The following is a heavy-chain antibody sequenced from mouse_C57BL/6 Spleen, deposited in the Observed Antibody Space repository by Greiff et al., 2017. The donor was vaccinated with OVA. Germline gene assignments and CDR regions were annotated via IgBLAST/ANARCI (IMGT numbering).Heavy chain of an antibody. CDR1: GYSFTDYN. J-gene: IGHJ4*01. Sequence: EVKLMESGPELVKPGASVKISCKASGYSFTDYNMNWVKQSNGKSLEWIGVINPNYGTTSYNQKFKGKATLTVDQSSSTAYMQLNSLTSEDSAVYYSARDYYGSRGAMDYWGKGTSVTVSS. D-gene: IGHD1-1*01. CDR2: INPNYGTT. CDR3: ARDYYGSRGAMDY. V-gene: IGHV1-39*01.